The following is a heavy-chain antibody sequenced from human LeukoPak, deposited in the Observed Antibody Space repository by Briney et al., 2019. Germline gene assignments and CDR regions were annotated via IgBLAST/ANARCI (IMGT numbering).Heavy chain of an antibody. CDR3: ARNRAPYGSGSYYNDEYFQH. V-gene: IGHV1-69*05. Sequence: GASVKVSCKASGGTFSSYAISWVRQAPGQGLEWMGGIIPIFGTANYAQKFQGRVTITTDESTSTAYMELSSLRSEDTAVYYCARNRAPYGSGSYYNDEYFQHWGQGTLVTVSS. CDR1: GGTFSSYA. J-gene: IGHJ1*01. D-gene: IGHD3-10*01. CDR2: IIPIFGTA.